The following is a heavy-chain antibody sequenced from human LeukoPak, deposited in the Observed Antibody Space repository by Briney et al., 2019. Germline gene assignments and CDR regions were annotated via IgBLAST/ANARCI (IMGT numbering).Heavy chain of an antibody. CDR3: ARAPGYSSGWYGARGTSRYFDY. V-gene: IGHV4-34*01. J-gene: IGHJ4*02. Sequence: PSETLSLTCAVYGGSFSGYYWSWIRQPPGKGLEWIGETNHSGSTNYNPSLKSRVTISVDTSKNQFSLKLSSVTAADTAVYYCARAPGYSSGWYGARGTSRYFDYWGQGTLVTVSS. D-gene: IGHD6-19*01. CDR1: GGSFSGYY. CDR2: TNHSGST.